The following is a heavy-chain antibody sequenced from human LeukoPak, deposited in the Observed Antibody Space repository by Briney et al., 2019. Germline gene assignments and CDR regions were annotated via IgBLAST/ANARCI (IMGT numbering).Heavy chain of an antibody. J-gene: IGHJ4*02. CDR3: SRNGLVDFDY. CDR2: IRRRAYGGAA. CDR1: GFAFDDFA. Sequence: GGSLRLSCTTSGFAFDDFAMSWVRQPAGKGLGWVGFIRRRAYGGAAEYAASVKGRFIISRDDSKGIAYLQMNSLKTEDTAVYYSSRNGLVDFDYWGQGSRVIVSP. V-gene: IGHV3-49*04.